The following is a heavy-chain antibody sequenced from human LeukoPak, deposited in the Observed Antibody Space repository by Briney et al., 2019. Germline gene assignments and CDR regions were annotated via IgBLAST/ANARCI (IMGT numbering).Heavy chain of an antibody. CDR1: GFTFSNNA. CDR2: INGSDTRT. J-gene: IGHJ4*02. Sequence: PGVSLRLSCAASGFTFSNNAMNWVRQAPGKGLEWVSAINGSDTRTTFADSVKGRFTICRDNSKSTVYLEMNSLRAEDTAVYYCAKALSLVGGPSLFDSCGQGTLVT. CDR3: AKALSLVGGPSLFDS. V-gene: IGHV3-23*01. D-gene: IGHD1-26*01.